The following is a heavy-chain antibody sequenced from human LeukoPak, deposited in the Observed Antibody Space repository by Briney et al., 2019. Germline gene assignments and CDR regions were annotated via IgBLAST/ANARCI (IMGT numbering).Heavy chain of an antibody. V-gene: IGHV3-23*01. Sequence: AGGSLRLSCAASGLTFSSYAMSWVRQAPGRGLGWVSATSGSGGSTYYADSVKDRFTISRDNSKNTLYLQMNSLRAEDTAVYYCAKDKGAGTGTFYYWGQGALVTVSS. D-gene: IGHD6-19*01. CDR3: AKDKGAGTGTFYY. J-gene: IGHJ4*02. CDR1: GLTFSSYA. CDR2: TSGSGGST.